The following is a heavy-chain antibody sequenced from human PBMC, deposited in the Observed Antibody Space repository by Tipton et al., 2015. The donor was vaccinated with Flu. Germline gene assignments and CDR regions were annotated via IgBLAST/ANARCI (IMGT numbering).Heavy chain of an antibody. CDR1: GFTFDDYA. J-gene: IGHJ4*02. Sequence: RSLRLSCAASGFTFDDYAMHWVRQAPGKGLEWVSGISWNSGSIGYADSVKGRFTISRDNAKNSLYLQMNSLRAEDTALYYCAKDRGATTFFGYFDYWGQGTLVTVSS. V-gene: IGHV3-9*01. D-gene: IGHD1-26*01. CDR3: AKDRGATTFFGYFDY. CDR2: ISWNSGSI.